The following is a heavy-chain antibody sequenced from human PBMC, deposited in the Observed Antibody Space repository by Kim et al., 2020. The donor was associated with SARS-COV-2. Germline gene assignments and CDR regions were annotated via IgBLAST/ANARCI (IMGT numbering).Heavy chain of an antibody. CDR2: IYYSGST. CDR1: GGSISSSSYY. V-gene: IGHV4-39*01. J-gene: IGHJ1*01. CDR3: ARHSRIVVVPAAILA. D-gene: IGHD2-2*01. Sequence: SETLSLTCTVSGGSISSSSYYWGWIRQPPGKGLEWIVSIYYSGSTYYNPSLKSRVTISVDTSKNQFSLKLSSVTVADTAVYYCARHSRIVVVPAAILAWGQGTLVTVSS.